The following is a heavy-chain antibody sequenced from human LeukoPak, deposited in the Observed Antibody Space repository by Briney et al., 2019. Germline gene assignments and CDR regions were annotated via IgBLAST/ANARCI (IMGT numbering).Heavy chain of an antibody. J-gene: IGHJ1*01. Sequence: ASVMVSCKASGYTFTGYYMHWVRQAPGQGLEWMGWINPNSGGTNYAQKFQGWVAMTRDTSISTAYMELRSLRSDDTAVYYCARVYSSGWYLFQHWGQGTLVTVSS. CDR1: GYTFTGYY. V-gene: IGHV1-2*04. CDR3: ARVYSSGWYLFQH. D-gene: IGHD6-19*01. CDR2: INPNSGGT.